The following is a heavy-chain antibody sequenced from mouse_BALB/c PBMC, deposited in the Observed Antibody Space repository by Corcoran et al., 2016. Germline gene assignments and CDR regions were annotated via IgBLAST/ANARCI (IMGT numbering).Heavy chain of an antibody. CDR1: GYTFSSYW. D-gene: IGHD2-10*02. CDR3: ARGYGNYWFAY. J-gene: IGHJ3*01. CDR2: ILPGSGST. V-gene: IGHV1-9*01. Sequence: QVQLQQSGAELMKPGASVKISCKATGYTFSSYWIEWVKQRPGHGLEWIGEILPGSGSTNYNEKFKGKATFTADTSSNTAYMQLSSLTSEDSAVYYCARGYGNYWFAYWGQGTLVTVSA.